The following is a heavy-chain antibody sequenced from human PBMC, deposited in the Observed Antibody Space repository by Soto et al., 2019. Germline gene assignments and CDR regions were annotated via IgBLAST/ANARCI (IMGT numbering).Heavy chain of an antibody. J-gene: IGHJ6*02. CDR1: GGSISSGGYY. Sequence: SETLSLTCIVSGGSISSGGYYWTWIRQHPGKGLEWIGYIYYSGSTYYNPSLKSRVTISVDTSKNQFSLKLSSVTAADTAVYYCARVCGGDCHYGMDVWGQGTTVTVSS. CDR3: ARVCGGDCHYGMDV. V-gene: IGHV4-31*03. CDR2: IYYSGST. D-gene: IGHD2-21*02.